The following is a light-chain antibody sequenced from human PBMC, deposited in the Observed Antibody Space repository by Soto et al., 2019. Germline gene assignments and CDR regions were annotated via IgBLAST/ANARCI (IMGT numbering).Light chain of an antibody. J-gene: IGKJ1*01. CDR2: DAS. V-gene: IGKV3-11*01. CDR1: QSVSSY. CDR3: QQRSNWPPWT. Sequence: EIVLTQSPATLSLSPGERDTVSCRASQSVSSYLAWYQQKPGQAPRLLIFDASNRATGIPARFSGRGSGTDFPLTISSLEPKDFAVYYCQQRSNWPPWTFGQGTKVEIK.